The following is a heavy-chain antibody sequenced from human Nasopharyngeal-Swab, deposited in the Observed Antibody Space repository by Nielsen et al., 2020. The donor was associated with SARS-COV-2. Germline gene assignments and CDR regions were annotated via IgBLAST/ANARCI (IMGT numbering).Heavy chain of an antibody. D-gene: IGHD3-3*01. CDR3: ARHYDFWSGYYNSHFYGMDV. Sequence: GESLKISCAASGFTFSSYWMTWVRQAPGKGLEWVANIKLDGSAKYYADSVKGRFTISRDNAKSSLHLQMNSLRAEDTAVYYCARHYDFWSGYYNSHFYGMDVWGQGTTVTVSS. CDR2: IKLDGSAK. J-gene: IGHJ6*02. CDR1: GFTFSSYW. V-gene: IGHV3-7*01.